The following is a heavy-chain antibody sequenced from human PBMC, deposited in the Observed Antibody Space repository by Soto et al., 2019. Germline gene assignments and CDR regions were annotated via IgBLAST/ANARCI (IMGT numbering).Heavy chain of an antibody. Sequence: EVQLLESGGGLVQPGGSLRLSCAASGFTFSSYAMRWVRQAPVKGLEWVSAISGSGDSTYYAVSVKGRFTISRDNTKNTRYLQMNRLRAECTAVYYCARRGSGSYCDYWGQGTLVTVSS. CDR1: GFTFSSYA. J-gene: IGHJ4*02. CDR3: ARRGSGSYCDY. CDR2: ISGSGDST. D-gene: IGHD1-26*01. V-gene: IGHV3-23*01.